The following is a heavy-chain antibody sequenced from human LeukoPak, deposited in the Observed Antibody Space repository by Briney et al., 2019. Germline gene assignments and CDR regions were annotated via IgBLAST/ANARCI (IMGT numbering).Heavy chain of an antibody. Sequence: GRSLRFSCAASGFTFSSYAMHWVRQAPGKGLEWVAVISYDGSNKYYADSVKGRFTISRDNSKNTLYLQMNSLRAEDTAVYYCARDLVVPAAYYGMDVWGQGTTVTVSS. CDR2: ISYDGSNK. D-gene: IGHD2-2*01. V-gene: IGHV3-30-3*01. CDR3: ARDLVVPAAYYGMDV. CDR1: GFTFSSYA. J-gene: IGHJ6*02.